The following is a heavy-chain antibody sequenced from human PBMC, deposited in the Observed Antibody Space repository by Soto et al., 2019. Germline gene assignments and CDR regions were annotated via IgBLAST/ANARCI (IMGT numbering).Heavy chain of an antibody. J-gene: IGHJ4*02. CDR3: AKEVVAGNFDY. D-gene: IGHD6-19*01. Sequence: GGSLRLACAASGFSVSTSGMTWVRQAPGKGLEWVSAISGSGGSTYYADSVKGRFTISRDNSKNTLYLQMNSLRAEDTAVYYCAKEVVAGNFDYWGQGTLVTVSS. CDR2: ISGSGGST. CDR1: GFSVSTSG. V-gene: IGHV3-23*01.